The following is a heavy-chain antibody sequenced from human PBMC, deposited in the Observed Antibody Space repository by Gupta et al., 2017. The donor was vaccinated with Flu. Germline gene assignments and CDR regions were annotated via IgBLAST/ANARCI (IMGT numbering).Heavy chain of an antibody. CDR1: GGSISSSSYY. Sequence: QLQLQESGPGLVKPSETCSLTCTVSGGSISSSSYYWGWIRQPPGKGLEWMGSIYYSGSTYYNPSLKSRVNISVDPSKNQFSLKLSSVTAADTAVYYCAPQDPGIAVAGTPNNWFDPWGQGTLVTVSS. CDR3: APQDPGIAVAGTPNNWFDP. V-gene: IGHV4-39*01. D-gene: IGHD6-19*01. CDR2: IYYSGST. J-gene: IGHJ5*02.